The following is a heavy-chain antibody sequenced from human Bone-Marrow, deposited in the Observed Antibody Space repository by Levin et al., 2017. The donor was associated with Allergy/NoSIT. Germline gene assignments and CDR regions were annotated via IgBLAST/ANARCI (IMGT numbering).Heavy chain of an antibody. D-gene: IGHD3-10*01. CDR2: IIPIFGTA. CDR3: AREGRGIMVHDYYYGMDV. J-gene: IGHJ6*02. CDR1: GGTFSSYA. Sequence: ASVKVSCKASGGTFSSYAISWVRQAPGQGLEWMGGIIPIFGTANYAQKFQGRVTITADKSTSTAYMELSSLRSEDTAVYYCAREGRGIMVHDYYYGMDVWGQGTTVTVSS. V-gene: IGHV1-69*06.